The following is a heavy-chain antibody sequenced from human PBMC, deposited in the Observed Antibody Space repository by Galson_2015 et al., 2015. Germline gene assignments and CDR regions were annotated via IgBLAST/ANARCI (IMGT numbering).Heavy chain of an antibody. CDR1: GFTFSSYA. CDR3: ASLDTAMVAYGMDV. V-gene: IGHV3-30-3*01. J-gene: IGHJ6*02. D-gene: IGHD5-18*01. CDR2: ISYDGSNK. Sequence: SLRLSCAASGFTFSSYAMHWVRQAPGKGLEWVAVISYDGSNKYYADSVKGRFTISRDNSKNTLYLQMNSLRAEDTAVYYCASLDTAMVAYGMDVWGQGTTVTVSS.